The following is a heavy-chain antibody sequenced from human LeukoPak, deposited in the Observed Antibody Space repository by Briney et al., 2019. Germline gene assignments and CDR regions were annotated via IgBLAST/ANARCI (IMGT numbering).Heavy chain of an antibody. CDR3: ALYGDYGRFDY. V-gene: IGHV3-7*01. J-gene: IGHJ4*02. CDR1: GFTFSSYW. Sequence: GGSLRLSCAASGFTFSSYWMSWVRQAPGKGLEWVANIKQDGSEKYYVDSVKGRFTISRDNAKNSLYLQMNSLRAEDTAVYYCALYGDYGRFDYWGQGTLVTVSS. CDR2: IKQDGSEK. D-gene: IGHD4-17*01.